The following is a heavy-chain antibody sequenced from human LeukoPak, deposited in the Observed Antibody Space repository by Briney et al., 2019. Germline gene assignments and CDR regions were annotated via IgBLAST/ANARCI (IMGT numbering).Heavy chain of an antibody. CDR1: GYTFTSYY. J-gene: IGHJ4*01. V-gene: IGHV1-46*01. Sequence: ASVKDSCKASGYTFTSYYMHWVRQAPGQGLEWMGIINPSGGSTSYAQKFQGRVTMTRDTSTSTVYMELSSLRSEDTAVCYCAREDSSGWYVFDYWGQGRSVTVSS. CDR3: AREDSSGWYVFDY. D-gene: IGHD6-19*01. CDR2: INPSGGST.